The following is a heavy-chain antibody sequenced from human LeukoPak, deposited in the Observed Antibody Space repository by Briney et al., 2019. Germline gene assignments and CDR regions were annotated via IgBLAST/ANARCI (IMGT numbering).Heavy chain of an antibody. J-gene: IGHJ4*02. CDR2: IIPIFGTA. Sequence: ASVKVSCKASGGTFSSYAISWVRQAPGQGLEWMGGIIPIFGTANYAQKFQGRVTMTTDTSTSTAYMELRSLRSDDTAVYYCALISYCTSVTCYFLDYWGQGTLVSVSS. D-gene: IGHD2-8*01. V-gene: IGHV1-69*05. CDR1: GGTFSSYA. CDR3: ALISYCTSVTCYFLDY.